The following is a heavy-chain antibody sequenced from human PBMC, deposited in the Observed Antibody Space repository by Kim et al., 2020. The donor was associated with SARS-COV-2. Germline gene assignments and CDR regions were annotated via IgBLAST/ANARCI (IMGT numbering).Heavy chain of an antibody. CDR1: GGSISSSSYY. Sequence: SETLSLTCTVSGGSISSSSYYWGWIRQPPGKGLEWIGSIYYSGSTYYNPSLKSRVTISVDTSKNQFSLKLSSVTAADTAVYYCARVSLGGYFDYWGQGTL. J-gene: IGHJ4*02. CDR3: ARVSLGGYFDY. V-gene: IGHV4-39*07. D-gene: IGHD3-16*01. CDR2: IYYSGST.